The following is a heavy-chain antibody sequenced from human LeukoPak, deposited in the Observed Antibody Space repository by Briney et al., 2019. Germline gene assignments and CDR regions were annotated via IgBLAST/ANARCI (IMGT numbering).Heavy chain of an antibody. CDR3: ARGRYDFWSGFPSHYYYYMDV. D-gene: IGHD3-3*01. V-gene: IGHV4-34*01. Sequence: SETLSLTCAVYGGSFSGYYWSWIRQPPGKGLEWIGEINHSGSTNYNPSLQSRVTISVDTSKNQFSLKLSSVTAADTAVYYCARGRYDFWSGFPSHYYYYMDVWGKGTTVTVSS. J-gene: IGHJ6*03. CDR1: GGSFSGYY. CDR2: INHSGST.